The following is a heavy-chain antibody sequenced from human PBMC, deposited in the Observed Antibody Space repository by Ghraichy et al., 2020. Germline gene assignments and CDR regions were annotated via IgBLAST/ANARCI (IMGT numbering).Heavy chain of an antibody. CDR1: GYTFTSYG. J-gene: IGHJ4*02. D-gene: IGHD5-12*01. CDR3: ARDWAYEFDY. CDR2: ISVYNGNA. V-gene: IGHV1-18*01. Sequence: ASVKVSCKASGYTFTSYGISWVRQAPGQGLEWMGWISVYNGNANYEQKLQGRVTLTTDTSTSTDYMELRSLRSDDTAVYYCARDWAYEFDYWGQGTLVTVSS.